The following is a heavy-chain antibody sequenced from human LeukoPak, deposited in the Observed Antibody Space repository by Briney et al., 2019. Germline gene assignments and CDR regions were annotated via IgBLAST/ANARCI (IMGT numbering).Heavy chain of an antibody. J-gene: IGHJ4*02. CDR2: IYYSRST. D-gene: IGHD3-10*01. CDR3: ASVSPSDGVVY. Sequence: LETLSLTCTVSGGSLSSYHWSWIRQPPGKGLECIGYIYYSRSTNYNPSLKSRVTISVDTSKNQFTLKLSSVTASDTAAQYCASVSPSDGVVYWGQGALVTVSS. CDR1: GGSLSSYH. V-gene: IGHV4-59*01.